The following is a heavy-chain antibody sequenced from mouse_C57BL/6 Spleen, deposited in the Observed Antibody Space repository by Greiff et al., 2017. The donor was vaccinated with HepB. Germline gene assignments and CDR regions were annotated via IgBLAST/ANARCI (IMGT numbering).Heavy chain of an antibody. V-gene: IGHV5-17*01. CDR1: GFTFSDYG. J-gene: IGHJ3*01. CDR3: AKTFFIATGVAY. CDR2: ISSGSSTI. D-gene: IGHD1-1*01. Sequence: EVKLVESGGGLVKPGGSLKLSCAASGFTFSDYGMHWVRQAPEKGLEWVAYISSGSSTIYYADTVKGRFTISRDNAKNTLFLHMTSLRSEDTAMYYCAKTFFIATGVAYWGQGTLVTVSA.